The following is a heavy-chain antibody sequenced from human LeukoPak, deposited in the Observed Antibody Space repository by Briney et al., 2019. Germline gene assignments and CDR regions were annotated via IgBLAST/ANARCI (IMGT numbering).Heavy chain of an antibody. CDR2: INPNSGGT. V-gene: IGHV1-2*02. J-gene: IGHJ6*02. CDR3: ARDLGGLRNCIGGDCYHAFGMDV. CDR1: GYTFAGYY. Sequence: ASVKVSCKASGYTFAGYYMHWVRQAPGQGLEWMGWINPNSGGTNYAQKFQGRVTMTRDTSISTAYMELSRLRSDDTAVYYCARDLGGLRNCIGGDCYHAFGMDVWGQGTTVTVSS. D-gene: IGHD2-21*02.